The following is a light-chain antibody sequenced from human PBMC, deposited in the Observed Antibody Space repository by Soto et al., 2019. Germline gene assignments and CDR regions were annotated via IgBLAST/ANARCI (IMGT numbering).Light chain of an antibody. CDR2: AAS. V-gene: IGKV3-15*01. CDR1: QSVSSN. Sequence: EIVMTQSPATLSVSPGEGATLSCRASQSVSSNLAWYQQKPGQAPRLLIYAASTRATGTPARFGGSGSGTEFTLTISSLQSEDFAVYYCQQYNNWPPLTFGGGTKVEIK. CDR3: QQYNNWPPLT. J-gene: IGKJ4*01.